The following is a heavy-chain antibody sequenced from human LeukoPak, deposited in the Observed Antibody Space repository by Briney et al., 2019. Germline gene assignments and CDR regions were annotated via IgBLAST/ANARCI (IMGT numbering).Heavy chain of an antibody. CDR2: INPKSGGT. Sequence: ASVKVSCKASGYTFTGHYMHCVRQAPGQGREGMGWINPKSGGTNYPQKFEGRVTIPRDRYISPAYMQVSRLTSDDTAVYYCARGTVLRFLEWLLYPYFDYWGQGNLVTVSS. D-gene: IGHD3-3*01. CDR3: ARGTVLRFLEWLLYPYFDY. V-gene: IGHV1-2*02. CDR1: GYTFTGHY. J-gene: IGHJ4*02.